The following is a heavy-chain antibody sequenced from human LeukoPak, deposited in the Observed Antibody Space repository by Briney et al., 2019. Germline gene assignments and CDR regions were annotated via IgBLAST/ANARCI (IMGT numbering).Heavy chain of an antibody. V-gene: IGHV4-59*01. CDR3: ARTYYDFWTGAYYYYMDV. CDR1: VGSISSNY. Sequence: SETLSLTCTVSVGSISSNYWSWIRQPPGKGLEWIGYIYYSGSTNYNPSLKSRVTISIDTSKNQFSLKLSSVTAADTAVYYCARTYYDFWTGAYYYYMDVWGKGTTVTVSS. CDR2: IYYSGST. J-gene: IGHJ6*03. D-gene: IGHD3-3*01.